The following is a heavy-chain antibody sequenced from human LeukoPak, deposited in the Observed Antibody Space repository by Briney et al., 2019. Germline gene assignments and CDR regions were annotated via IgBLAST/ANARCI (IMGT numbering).Heavy chain of an antibody. D-gene: IGHD2-15*01. CDR1: GGTFSSYA. CDR3: ARGPVENCSGGSCYDYGMDV. Sequence: SVKVSCKASGGTFSSYAISWVRQAPGQGREWMGGIIPIFGTANYAQKFQGRVTITADESTSTAYMELSSLRSEDTAVYYCARGPVENCSGGSCYDYGMDVWGKGTTVTVSS. CDR2: IIPIFGTA. J-gene: IGHJ6*04. V-gene: IGHV1-69*13.